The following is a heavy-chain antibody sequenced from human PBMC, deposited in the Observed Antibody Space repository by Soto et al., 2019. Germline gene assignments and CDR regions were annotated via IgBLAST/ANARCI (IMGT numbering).Heavy chain of an antibody. CDR3: ARLVITISYYFDY. J-gene: IGHJ4*02. D-gene: IGHD3-22*01. CDR1: GGSISSGGYY. V-gene: IGHV4-31*03. CDR2: IYYSGST. Sequence: PSETLSLTCTVSGGSISSGGYYWSWIRQHPGKGLEWIGYIYYSGSTYYNPSLKSRVTISVDTSKNQFSLKLSSVTAADTAVYYCARLVITISYYFDYWGQGTLVTVSS.